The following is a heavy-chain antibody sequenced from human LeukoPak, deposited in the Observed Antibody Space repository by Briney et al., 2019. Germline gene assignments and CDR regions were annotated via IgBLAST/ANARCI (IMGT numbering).Heavy chain of an antibody. Sequence: SETLSLTCTVSGGFISSYYWSWIRQPPGKGLEWIGYIYYSGSTNYNPSLKSRVTISVDTSKNQFSLKLSSVTAADTAVYYCARRDSYGLSGWGQGTLVTVSS. D-gene: IGHD5-18*01. J-gene: IGHJ4*02. CDR2: IYYSGST. CDR3: ARRDSYGLSG. V-gene: IGHV4-59*08. CDR1: GGFISSYY.